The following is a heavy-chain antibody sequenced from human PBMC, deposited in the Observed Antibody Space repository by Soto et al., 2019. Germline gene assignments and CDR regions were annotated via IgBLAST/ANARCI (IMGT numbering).Heavy chain of an antibody. Sequence: GGSLRLSCAASGFTFSNHAMGWVRQAPGKGLEWVSAIGGGGGSTFFADSVKGRFTISRDNSKNTLYLQMNSLRAEDTAVYYCAKIAEAVAGTVYGYWGQGXLVTVYS. V-gene: IGHV3-23*01. CDR3: AKIAEAVAGTVYGY. CDR2: IGGGGGST. D-gene: IGHD6-19*01. J-gene: IGHJ4*02. CDR1: GFTFSNHA.